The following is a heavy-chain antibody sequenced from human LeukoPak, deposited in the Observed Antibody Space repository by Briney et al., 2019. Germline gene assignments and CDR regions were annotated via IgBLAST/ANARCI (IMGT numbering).Heavy chain of an antibody. D-gene: IGHD3-10*01. CDR1: GGSISSSSYY. CDR2: IYYSGST. J-gene: IGHJ4*02. Sequence: SETLSLTCTVSGGSISSSSYYWGWIRQPPGKGLDWIGSIYYSGSTYYNPSLKSRVTISRDTSNDQFSLKLSSVTAADTAVYYCARNRNIRGPREAFDYWGQGTLVTVSS. V-gene: IGHV4-39*07. CDR3: ARNRNIRGPREAFDY.